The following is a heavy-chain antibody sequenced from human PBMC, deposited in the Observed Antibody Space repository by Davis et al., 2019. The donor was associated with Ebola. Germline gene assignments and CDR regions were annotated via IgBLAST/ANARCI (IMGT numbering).Heavy chain of an antibody. J-gene: IGHJ6*02. CDR2: INHSGST. V-gene: IGHV4-34*01. CDR3: ARAHYYDSSGYYSYYYYYGMDV. CDR1: GGSFSGYY. Sequence: PSETLSLTCAVYGGSFSGYYWSWIRQPPGKGLEWIGEINHSGSTNYNPSLKSRVTISVDTSKNQFSLKLSSVTAADTAVYYCARAHYYDSSGYYSYYYYYGMDVWGQGTTVTVSS. D-gene: IGHD3-22*01.